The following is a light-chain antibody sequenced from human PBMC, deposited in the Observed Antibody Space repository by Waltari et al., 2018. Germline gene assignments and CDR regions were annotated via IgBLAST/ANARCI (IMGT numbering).Light chain of an antibody. CDR3: QQRVNWPPKLT. J-gene: IGKJ4*01. V-gene: IGKV3-11*01. Sequence: EIVLTQSPDTLSLSPGERATLSCRASQRVRSYLAWYQQKPGPAPRLLIYDASNRATGIPARFSGSGSGTDFTLTISSLEPEDFAVYYCQQRVNWPPKLTFGGGTKVEIK. CDR2: DAS. CDR1: QRVRSY.